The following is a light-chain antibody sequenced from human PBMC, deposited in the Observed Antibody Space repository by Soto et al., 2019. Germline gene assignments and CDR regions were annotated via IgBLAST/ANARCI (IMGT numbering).Light chain of an antibody. Sequence: DIVMTQSPDSLAVSLGERATINCKSSQSVLYSSKNKNYLAWYQQKPGQPPKLLIYWASTRESGVPDRFSGSGSGTDFTLTISSLQAEDAAVYYCQQYYSTPETFGQGTKVEIK. J-gene: IGKJ1*01. CDR1: QSVLYSSKNKNY. V-gene: IGKV4-1*01. CDR2: WAS. CDR3: QQYYSTPET.